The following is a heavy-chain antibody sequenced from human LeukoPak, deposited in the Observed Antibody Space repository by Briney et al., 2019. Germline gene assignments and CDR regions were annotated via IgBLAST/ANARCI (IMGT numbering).Heavy chain of an antibody. D-gene: IGHD2-15*01. J-gene: IGHJ5*02. CDR3: ARDRVVVVAAANAFAP. Sequence: ASVKVSCKASGYTFTDYYIHWVRQAPGQGLEWMGWIHPNSGGTNYAQSFQGRITMTRDTSISTAYMELSRLTSDDTAVYYCARDRVVVVAAANAFAPWGQGTLVTVSP. CDR1: GYTFTDYY. CDR2: IHPNSGGT. V-gene: IGHV1-2*02.